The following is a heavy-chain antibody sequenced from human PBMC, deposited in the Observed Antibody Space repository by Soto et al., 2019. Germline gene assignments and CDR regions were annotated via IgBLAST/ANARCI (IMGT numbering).Heavy chain of an antibody. V-gene: IGHV1-46*01. Sequence: QVQLVQSGAEVKKPGASVKVSCKASGYSFSNYYMHWVRQAPGQGLEWMGIINPSSSSTTYAQRFQGRVTLTSDTSTNTVYMDLGSLRSEDTAMYYCARMEAYCGGDCPFDFWGQGTLVTVSS. J-gene: IGHJ4*02. CDR1: GYSFSNYY. D-gene: IGHD2-21*02. CDR2: INPSSSST. CDR3: ARMEAYCGGDCPFDF.